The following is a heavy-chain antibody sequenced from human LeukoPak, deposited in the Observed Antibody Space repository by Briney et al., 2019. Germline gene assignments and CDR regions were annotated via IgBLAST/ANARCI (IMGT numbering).Heavy chain of an antibody. D-gene: IGHD6-13*01. CDR1: GFTFSSYA. CDR3: ASPAGIAAAPSDY. CDR2: ISGSGGST. Sequence: GGSLRLSCAASGFTFSSYAMSWVRQAPGKGVGWVSAISGSGGSTYYADSVKGRFTISRDNSKNSLYLQMNSLRAEDTAVYYCASPAGIAAAPSDYWGQGTLVTVSS. V-gene: IGHV3-23*01. J-gene: IGHJ4*02.